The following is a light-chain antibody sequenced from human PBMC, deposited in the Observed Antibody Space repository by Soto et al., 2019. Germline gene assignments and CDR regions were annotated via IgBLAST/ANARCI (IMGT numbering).Light chain of an antibody. CDR3: QSFDSSLSGVV. CDR1: SSNIGAGYD. J-gene: IGLJ2*01. Sequence: QSVLTQPPSVSGALGQRVTISCTGNSSNIGAGYDVHWYQHLPGTAPKLLISGNSNRPSGVPDRFSGSKSGTSASLAITGLQAEDEADYYCQSFDSSLSGVVFGGGTKLTVL. V-gene: IGLV1-40*01. CDR2: GNS.